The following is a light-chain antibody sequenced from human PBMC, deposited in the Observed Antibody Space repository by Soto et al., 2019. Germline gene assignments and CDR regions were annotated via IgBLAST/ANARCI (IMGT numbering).Light chain of an antibody. CDR2: ENN. CDR1: SGSIANNY. V-gene: IGLV6-57*04. J-gene: IGLJ2*01. CDR3: QSYHSDFVV. Sequence: NFMLTQPHSVSESPGKTLSISCTRSSGSIANNYVQWYQQRPGSAPTTVIYENNQRLSGVPDRFSGSTDGSSNSASLTISGLQTEGEADYYWQSYHSDFVVFGGGTKLIVL.